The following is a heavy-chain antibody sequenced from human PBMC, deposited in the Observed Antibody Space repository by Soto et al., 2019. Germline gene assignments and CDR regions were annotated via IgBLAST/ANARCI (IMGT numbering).Heavy chain of an antibody. D-gene: IGHD6-6*01. CDR2: IYYSGST. V-gene: IGHV4-39*01. J-gene: IGHJ6*03. CDR3: ARRYSSSPRYYYYYMDV. CDR1: GGYINSSGYY. Sequence: SETQCLTCPVSGGYINSSGYYLGWIRQPPGKGLEWIGSIYYSGSTYYNPSLKSRVTISVDTSKNQFSLKLSSVTAADTAVYYCARRYSSSPRYYYYYMDVWGKGTTVTVSS.